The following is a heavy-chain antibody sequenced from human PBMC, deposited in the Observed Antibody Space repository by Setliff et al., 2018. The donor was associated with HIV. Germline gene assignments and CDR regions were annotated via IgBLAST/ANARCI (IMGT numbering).Heavy chain of an antibody. Sequence: GESLKISCAASGFTFSNYGMHWVRQAPGKGLEWVAVISYDGFNKYYADSVQGRFTISRDDSKSIAYLQMNSLKTEDTAVYYCTRPGVYGDYGIEDAFDIWGQGTMVTVSS. CDR1: GFTFSNYG. CDR2: ISYDGFNK. V-gene: IGHV3-30*12. D-gene: IGHD4-17*01. J-gene: IGHJ3*02. CDR3: TRPGVYGDYGIEDAFDI.